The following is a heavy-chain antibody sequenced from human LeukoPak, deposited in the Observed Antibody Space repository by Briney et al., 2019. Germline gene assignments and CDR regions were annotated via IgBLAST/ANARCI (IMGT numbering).Heavy chain of an antibody. V-gene: IGHV5-51*01. CDR1: GYSFTSYW. D-gene: IGHD3-3*01. Sequence: GESLKISCKGSGYSFTSYWIGWVRQMPGKGLEWMGIIYPGDSDTRYSPSFQGQVTISADKSISTAYLQWSSLKASDTAMYYCARSSSDDFWSGDYAIWGQGTLVTVSS. CDR2: IYPGDSDT. J-gene: IGHJ4*02. CDR3: ARSSSDDFWSGDYAI.